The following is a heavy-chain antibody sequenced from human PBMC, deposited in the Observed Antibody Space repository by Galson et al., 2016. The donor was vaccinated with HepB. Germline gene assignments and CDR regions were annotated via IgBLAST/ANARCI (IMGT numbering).Heavy chain of an antibody. CDR1: GGSISSSNFY. D-gene: IGHD4-17*01. CDR3: ARLGRLGYGDYWGEDPIDY. CDR2: IYYSGTT. V-gene: IGHV4-39*01. J-gene: IGHJ4*02. Sequence: SETLSLTCTVSGGSISSSNFYWGWIRQPPGKGLEWIGSIYYSGTTYYNPSLKSRVTISVDTSKNQFSLKLSSVTAADTAVYYCARLGRLGYGDYWGEDPIDYWGQGTLVTVSS.